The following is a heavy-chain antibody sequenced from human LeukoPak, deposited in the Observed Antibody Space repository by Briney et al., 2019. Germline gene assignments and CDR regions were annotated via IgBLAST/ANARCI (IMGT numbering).Heavy chain of an antibody. CDR3: AKGLWGAYYYGMDV. J-gene: IGHJ6*02. CDR2: ISGSGAST. Sequence: GGSLRLSCAASGFTFSNYAMSWVRQAPGKGLEWVSVISGSGASTYYADSVKGRFTISRDNSKNTLYLQVDSLRAEDTAVYYCAKGLWGAYYYGMDVWGQGTTVTVSS. V-gene: IGHV3-23*01. D-gene: IGHD3-16*01. CDR1: GFTFSNYA.